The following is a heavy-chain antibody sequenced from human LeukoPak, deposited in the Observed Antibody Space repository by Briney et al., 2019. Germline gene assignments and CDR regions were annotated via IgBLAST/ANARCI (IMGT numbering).Heavy chain of an antibody. J-gene: IGHJ4*02. CDR3: AKRGVVIRGILVIGYHQEAYHYDF. V-gene: IGHV3-23*01. D-gene: IGHD3-10*01. CDR1: GIILSNYA. Sequence: GGSLRLSCVVSGIILSNYAMTWVRQAPGKGLEWVSYISERGGSTTYADSVKGRFTISRDTSLNTLYLQMSNLRAEDTAVYFCAKRGVVIRGILVIGYHQEAYHYDFWGQGVLVTVSS. CDR2: ISERGGST.